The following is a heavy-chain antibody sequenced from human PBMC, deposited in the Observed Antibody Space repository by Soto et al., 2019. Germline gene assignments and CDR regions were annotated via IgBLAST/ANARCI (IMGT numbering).Heavy chain of an antibody. CDR2: INPSGGTT. V-gene: IGHV1-46*01. D-gene: IGHD2-15*01. J-gene: IGHJ4*02. Sequence: GASVKVSCKASGYTFTRYNVHWVRQAPGQGLEWMAIINPSGGTTYYVQKFEGRVTLTTGTSTSTVYMELSSLRSDDTAVYYCARVKGGGSEYFFDYWGQGTLVTVSS. CDR1: GYTFTRYN. CDR3: ARVKGGGSEYFFDY.